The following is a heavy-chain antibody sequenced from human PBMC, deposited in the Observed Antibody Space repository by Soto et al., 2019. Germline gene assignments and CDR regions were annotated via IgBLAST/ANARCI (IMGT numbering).Heavy chain of an antibody. CDR1: GFTFSGAW. CDR3: GNDVPNDTYPYDY. D-gene: IGHD1-1*01. J-gene: IGHJ4*02. Sequence: PGGSLRLSCAASGFTFSGAWMTWVRQAPGKGLEWVGLIKSKADCETTHYAAPVEGRFTISRDDSKSTLSLQMNSMKVEDTAVSYWGNDVPNDTYPYDYWGQGTLVTVSS. CDR2: IKSKADCETT. V-gene: IGHV3-15*01.